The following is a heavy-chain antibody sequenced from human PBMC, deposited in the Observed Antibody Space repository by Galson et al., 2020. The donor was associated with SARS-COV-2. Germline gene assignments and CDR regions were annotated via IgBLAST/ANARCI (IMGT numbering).Heavy chain of an antibody. J-gene: IGHJ4*02. CDR2: IYSGGST. CDR1: GFTVSSNY. V-gene: IGHV3-53*01. CDR3: ARDYGDYYFDY. Sequence: QLGESLKISCAASGFTVSSNYMSWVRQAPGKGLEWVSVIYSGGSTYYADSVKGRFTISRDNSKNTLYLQMNSLRAEDTAVYYCARDYGDYYFDYWGQGTLVTVSS. D-gene: IGHD4-17*01.